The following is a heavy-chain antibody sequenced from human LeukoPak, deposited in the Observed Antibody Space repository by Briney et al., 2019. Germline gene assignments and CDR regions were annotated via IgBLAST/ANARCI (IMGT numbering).Heavy chain of an antibody. D-gene: IGHD7-27*01. CDR1: GYTFISYD. CDR3: ARGPPNWGYDY. V-gene: IGHV1-8*01. CDR2: MSPNSGNT. J-gene: IGHJ4*02. Sequence: ASVKVSCKASGYTFISYDINWVRQATGQGPEWMGWMSPNSGNTGYAQKFQGRVTMTRDTSISTAYMELSGLISEDTAVYYCARGPPNWGYDYWGQGTPVTVSS.